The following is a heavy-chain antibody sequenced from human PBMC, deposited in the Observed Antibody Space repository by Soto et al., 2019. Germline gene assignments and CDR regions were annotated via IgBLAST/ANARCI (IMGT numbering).Heavy chain of an antibody. CDR1: GGSISSYY. CDR2: IYYSGST. D-gene: IGHD3-9*01. J-gene: IGHJ6*02. CDR3: ARDKKDILTGYYRIYYYYGMDV. V-gene: IGHV4-59*01. Sequence: SETLSLTCTVSGGSISSYYWSWIRQPPGKGLEWIGYIYYSGSTNYNPSLKSRVTISVDTSKNQFSLKLSSVTAADTAVYYCARDKKDILTGYYRIYYYYGMDVWGQGTTVTVSS.